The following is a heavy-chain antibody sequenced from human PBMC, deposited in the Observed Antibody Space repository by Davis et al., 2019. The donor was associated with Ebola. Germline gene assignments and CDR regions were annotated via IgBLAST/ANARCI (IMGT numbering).Heavy chain of an antibody. CDR3: AKRGFMVQGVIDYYGMDV. J-gene: IGHJ6*02. CDR1: RFTFCSYA. CDR2: ISGSGGGT. D-gene: IGHD3-10*01. V-gene: IGHV3-23*01. Sequence: GGALRLSSSASRFTFCSYALSLVRQAPGQGLEWVSAISGSGGGTYYADSVKGRFTISRDNSKNTLYLQMNSLRAEDTAVYYCAKRGFMVQGVIDYYGMDVWGQGTTVTVSS.